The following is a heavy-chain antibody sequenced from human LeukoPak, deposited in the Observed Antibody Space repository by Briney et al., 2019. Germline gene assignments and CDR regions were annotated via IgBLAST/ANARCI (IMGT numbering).Heavy chain of an antibody. V-gene: IGHV3-30*02. CDR3: ARGRGWVDH. J-gene: IGHJ4*02. CDR1: GFTFSSYG. CDR2: IRYDGSNK. D-gene: IGHD3-16*01. Sequence: PGGSLRLSCAASGFTFSSYGMHWVRQAPGKGLEWVAFIRYDGSNKYYADSVKGRFTISRDDARNSVSLQLNSLRAEDTALYYCARGRGWVDHWGQGTLVTVSS.